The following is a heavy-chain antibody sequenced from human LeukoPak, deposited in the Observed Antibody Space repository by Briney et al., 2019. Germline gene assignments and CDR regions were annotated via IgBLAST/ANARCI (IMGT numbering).Heavy chain of an antibody. D-gene: IGHD3-22*01. CDR2: IYPGDSDT. Sequence: GESLKISCNGSGYSFTNYWIGWVRQMPGKGLEWMGIIYPGDSDTRYSPSFQGQVTISADKSISTAYLQWSSLKASDTAMYYCARPPDLYYYDSTGIGAFDIWGQGTMVTVSS. V-gene: IGHV5-51*01. CDR1: GYSFTNYW. CDR3: ARPPDLYYYDSTGIGAFDI. J-gene: IGHJ3*02.